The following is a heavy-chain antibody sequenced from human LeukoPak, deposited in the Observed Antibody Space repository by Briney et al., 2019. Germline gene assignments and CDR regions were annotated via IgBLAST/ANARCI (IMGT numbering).Heavy chain of an antibody. J-gene: IGHJ5*02. CDR2: IYYSGST. CDR1: GGSISSYY. CDR3: ARGRYCSSTSCYGFDP. V-gene: IGHV4-59*01. D-gene: IGHD2-2*01. Sequence: SETLSLICTVSGGSISSYYWSWIRQPPGKGLEWIGYIYYSGSTNYNPSLKSRVTISVDTSKNQFSLKLSSVTAADTAVYYCARGRYCSSTSCYGFDPWGQGTLVTVSS.